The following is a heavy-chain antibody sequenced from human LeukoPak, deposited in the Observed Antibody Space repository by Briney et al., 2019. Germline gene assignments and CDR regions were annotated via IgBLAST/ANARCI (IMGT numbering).Heavy chain of an antibody. V-gene: IGHV4-39*07. D-gene: IGHD3-10*01. J-gene: IGHJ4*02. CDR1: GGSISSSSYY. Sequence: SETLSLTCTVSGGSISSSSYYWGWIRQPPGKGLEWIASIYYSGSTYYNPTLKSRLTISVDTAKNQFSLKLSSVTAADTAVYYCARDYGSGSLLYYFDYWGQGTLVTVSS. CDR3: ARDYGSGSLLYYFDY. CDR2: IYYSGST.